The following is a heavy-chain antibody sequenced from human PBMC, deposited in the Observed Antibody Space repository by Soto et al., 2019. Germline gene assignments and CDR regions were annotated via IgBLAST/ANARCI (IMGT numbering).Heavy chain of an antibody. D-gene: IGHD1-26*01. CDR3: ARGIVGATRFDY. CDR2: IYHSGST. CDR1: RGDP. J-gene: IGHJ4*02. Sequence: RGDPRIRKRKPPGKGLEWIGYIYHSGSTYYNPSLKSRVTISVDRSKNQFSLKLSSVTAADTAVYYCARGIVGATRFDYWGQGTLVSVSS. V-gene: IGHV4-30-2*01.